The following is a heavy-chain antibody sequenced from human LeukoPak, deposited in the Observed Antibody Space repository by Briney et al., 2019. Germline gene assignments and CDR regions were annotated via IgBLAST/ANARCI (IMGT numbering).Heavy chain of an antibody. CDR1: GYTFTGYY. CDR3: ARSYYATLYYFDY. J-gene: IGHJ4*02. D-gene: IGHD3-10*01. V-gene: IGHV1-2*02. CDR2: INPNSGGT. Sequence: ASVKVSCKASGYTFTGYYMHWVRQAPGQGLEWRGWINPNSGGTNYAQKFQGRVTMTRDTSISTAYMELSRLRSDDTAVYYCARSYYATLYYFDYWGQGTLVTVSS.